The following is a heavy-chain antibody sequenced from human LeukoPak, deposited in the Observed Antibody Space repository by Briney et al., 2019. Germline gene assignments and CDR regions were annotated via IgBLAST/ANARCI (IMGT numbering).Heavy chain of an antibody. Sequence: GGSLRLSCAASGFTLSIYAMHWVRQAPDKGLECGAVISYDGRNKYYADSVKGRFTISRDNSKTTLYLQLRSLRAEGTAVYYCARRGYYYGSGSYNKTSYFDYWGQGTLVTVSS. D-gene: IGHD3-10*01. CDR2: ISYDGRNK. CDR3: ARRGYYYGSGSYNKTSYFDY. J-gene: IGHJ4*02. CDR1: GFTLSIYA. V-gene: IGHV3-30*15.